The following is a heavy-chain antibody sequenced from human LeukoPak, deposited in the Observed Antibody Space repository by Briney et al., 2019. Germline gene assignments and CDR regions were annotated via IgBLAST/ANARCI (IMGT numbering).Heavy chain of an antibody. CDR1: GFTVSSNY. CDR2: ISSSSSSI. Sequence: GGSLRLSCAASGFTVSSNYMSWVRQAPGKGLEWVSYISSSSSSIHYADSVKGRFTISRDNAKNSLYLQMNSLRVEDTAVYYCARDESYYGSGSYSAYWGQGTRVTVSS. V-gene: IGHV3-48*01. CDR3: ARDESYYGSGSYSAY. D-gene: IGHD3-10*01. J-gene: IGHJ4*02.